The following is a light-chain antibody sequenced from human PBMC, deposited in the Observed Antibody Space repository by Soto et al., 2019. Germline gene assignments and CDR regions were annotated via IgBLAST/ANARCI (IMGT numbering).Light chain of an antibody. J-gene: IGLJ2*01. CDR1: SSDIGAYKY. V-gene: IGLV2-14*01. Sequence: QSALTQPASVSGSPGQSVTISCTGTSSDIGAYKYVSWYQHHPGKSPRLMIYEVSNRPSGVSNRFSASKSGNTASLTISGLQAEDEADYYCCSYRSTSILVFGGGTKVTVL. CDR3: CSYRSTSILV. CDR2: EVS.